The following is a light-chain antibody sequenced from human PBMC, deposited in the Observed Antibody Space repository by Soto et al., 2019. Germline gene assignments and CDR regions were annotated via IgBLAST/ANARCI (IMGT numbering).Light chain of an antibody. V-gene: IGKV3-11*01. CDR2: DAS. CDR3: QQRSNWPPVIT. J-gene: IGKJ5*01. Sequence: EIVLTQSPATLSLSPGERATLSCRASQSFSSYLAWYQQKPGQAPRRLIYDASKRDTGIPARFSGRGSGTDFTLTISSLEPEDFAVYYCQQRSNWPPVITFGQGTRLEIK. CDR1: QSFSSY.